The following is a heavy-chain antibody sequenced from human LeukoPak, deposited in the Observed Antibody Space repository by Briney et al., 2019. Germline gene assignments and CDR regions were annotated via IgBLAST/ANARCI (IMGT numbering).Heavy chain of an antibody. CDR1: GGSISSGDYY. V-gene: IGHV4-30-4*01. Sequence: SETLSLTCTVSGGSISSGDYYWSWIRQPPGKGLEWIGYIYYSGSTYYNPSLKSRVTISVDTSKNQFSLKLSSVTAADTAVYYCVRVQGNSVCDYWGQGILVTVSS. J-gene: IGHJ4*02. D-gene: IGHD2-8*01. CDR2: IYYSGST. CDR3: VRVQGNSVCDY.